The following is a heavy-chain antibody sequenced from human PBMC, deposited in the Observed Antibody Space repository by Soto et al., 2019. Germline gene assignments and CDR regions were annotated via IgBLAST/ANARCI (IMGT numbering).Heavy chain of an antibody. V-gene: IGHV3-23*01. CDR1: GFTFSSYA. D-gene: IGHD3-10*01. CDR3: AKDRTYGSGSYSDWFDP. CDR2: ISGSGGST. Sequence: PGGSLRLSCAASGFTFSSYAMSWVRQAPGKGLEWVSAISGSGGSTYYADSVKGRFTISRDNSKNTLYLQMNSLRAEDTAVYYCAKDRTYGSGSYSDWFDPWGQGTLVTVSS. J-gene: IGHJ5*02.